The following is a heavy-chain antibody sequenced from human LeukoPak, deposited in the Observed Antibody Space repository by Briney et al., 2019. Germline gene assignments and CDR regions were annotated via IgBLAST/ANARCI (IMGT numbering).Heavy chain of an antibody. V-gene: IGHV3-30*18. CDR3: AKSEDNWSPAPSPLYYYYYGMDV. J-gene: IGHJ6*02. CDR1: GFTFSSYG. D-gene: IGHD1-20*01. CDR2: ISYDGSNK. Sequence: GGSLRLSCAASGFTFSSYGMHWVRQAPGKGLEWVAVISYDGSNKYYADSVKGRFTISRDNSKNTLYLQMNSLRAEDTAVYYCAKSEDNWSPAPSPLYYYYYGMDVWGQGTTVTVSS.